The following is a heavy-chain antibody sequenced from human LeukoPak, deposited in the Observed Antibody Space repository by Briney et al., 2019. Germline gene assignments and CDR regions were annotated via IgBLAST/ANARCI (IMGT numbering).Heavy chain of an antibody. CDR3: ARGSSWYYYGMDV. CDR1: GVSISSSSTNY. D-gene: IGHD6-13*01. CDR2: ISTTGSS. Sequence: SETLSLTCTVSGVSISSSSTNYWSWIRQSAGKGLEWIGRISTTGSSNYNPSLKSRVTISVDTSKNQFSLKLSSVTAADTAVYYCARGSSWYYYGMDVWGQGTTVTVSS. V-gene: IGHV4-61*02. J-gene: IGHJ6*02.